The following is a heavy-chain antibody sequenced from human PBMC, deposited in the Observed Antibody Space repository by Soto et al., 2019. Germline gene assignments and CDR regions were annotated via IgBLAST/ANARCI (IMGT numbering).Heavy chain of an antibody. CDR2: ISYDGSNE. D-gene: IGHD2-2*01. CDR1: GFIFSTYT. J-gene: IGHJ6*02. CDR3: ARDPVVVVPDARGPPYGMDV. V-gene: IGHV3-30-3*01. Sequence: GGSLRLSCAASGFIFSTYTMHWVRQAPGKGLEWVTVISYDGSNEYYADSVKGRFTISRDNSKNTLYLQMNSLRVEDTALYYCARDPVVVVPDARGPPYGMDVWGQGTTVTVSS.